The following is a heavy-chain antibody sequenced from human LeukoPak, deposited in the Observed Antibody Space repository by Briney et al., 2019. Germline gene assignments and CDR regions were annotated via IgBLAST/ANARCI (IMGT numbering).Heavy chain of an antibody. CDR3: ARHPRIIASAGLMYYFDY. CDR1: GGSISSSTYY. CDR2: IYYSGST. Sequence: PSETLSLTCSVSGGSISSSTYYWGWVRQPPGEGLEWIGSIYYSGSTYYNPSLKSRVTISIDTSKNQFSLTVSSVTAADSAVYYCARHPRIIASAGLMYYFDYWGQGTLVTVSP. D-gene: IGHD6-25*01. V-gene: IGHV4-39*01. J-gene: IGHJ4*02.